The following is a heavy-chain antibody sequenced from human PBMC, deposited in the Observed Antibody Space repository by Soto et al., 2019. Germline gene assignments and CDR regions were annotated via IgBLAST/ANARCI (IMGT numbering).Heavy chain of an antibody. V-gene: IGHV3-30*03. D-gene: IGHD3-22*01. J-gene: IGHJ4*02. Sequence: QVQLVESGGGVVQPGRSLRLSCAASGFTFSSYGMHWVRQAPGKGLEWVAVISYDGSNKYYADSVKGRFTISRDNSKNTLYLQMNSLRAEDTAVYYCARVADSSGYYYFDYWGQGTLVTVSS. CDR2: ISYDGSNK. CDR1: GFTFSSYG. CDR3: ARVADSSGYYYFDY.